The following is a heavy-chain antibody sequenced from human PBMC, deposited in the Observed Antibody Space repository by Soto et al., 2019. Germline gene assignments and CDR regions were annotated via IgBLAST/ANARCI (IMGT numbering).Heavy chain of an antibody. V-gene: IGHV3-66*01. CDR3: GRDSSSSRYGHYYYYCGMDV. CDR1: GFTVSSNY. J-gene: IGHJ6*02. CDR2: IYSGGST. Sequence: EVQLVESGGGLVQPGGSLRLSCAASGFTVSSNYMSWVRQAPGKGLEWVAVIYSGGSTYYADYVKGRFTISRHHSKKNMYHQRNSLRDEDTGVDYCGRDSSSSRYGHYYYYCGMDVRGQGNTVTVSS. D-gene: IGHD6-13*01.